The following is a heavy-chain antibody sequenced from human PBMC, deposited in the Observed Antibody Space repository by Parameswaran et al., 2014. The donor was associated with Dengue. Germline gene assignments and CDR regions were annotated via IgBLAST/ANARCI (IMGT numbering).Heavy chain of an antibody. J-gene: IGHJ6*02. Sequence: RWIRQPPGKGLEWIGYFYNSENPNYNPSLKSRVTMSGDTSKNKLSLRLNSVTAADTAVYFCARQKDPYGDYEDYFYSGLDVWGQGTAVTVSS. CDR3: ARQKDPYGDYEDYFYSGLDV. V-gene: IGHV4-59*08. CDR2: FYNSENP. D-gene: IGHD4-17*01.